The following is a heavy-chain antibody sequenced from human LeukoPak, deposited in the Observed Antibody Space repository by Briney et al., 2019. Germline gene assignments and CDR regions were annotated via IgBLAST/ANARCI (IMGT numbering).Heavy chain of an antibody. CDR3: ARGSRVLRYFDWSYAY. D-gene: IGHD3-9*01. CDR1: GFTFSSYE. J-gene: IGHJ4*02. V-gene: IGHV3-48*03. Sequence: PGGSLRLSCAASGFTFSSYEMNWVRQAPGKGLEWVSYISSSGSTIYYADSVKGRFAISRDNAKNSLYLQMNSLRAEDTAVYYCARGSRVLRYFDWSYAYWGQGTLVTVSS. CDR2: ISSSGSTI.